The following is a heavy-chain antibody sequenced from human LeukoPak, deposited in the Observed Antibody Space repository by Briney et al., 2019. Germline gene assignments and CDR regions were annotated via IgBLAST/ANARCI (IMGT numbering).Heavy chain of an antibody. J-gene: IGHJ4*02. CDR3: ARAGYDSTWYFLDY. V-gene: IGHV1-46*01. CDR2: INPSADSA. Sequence: ASVKVSCKASGYTFTTYAMNWVRQAPGQGLEWLGIINPSADSASYAQKFQGRVTVTRDTSTSTVYMELSSLRSEDTAVYYCARAGYDSTWYFLDYWGQGALVTVSS. CDR1: GYTFTTYA. D-gene: IGHD6-13*01.